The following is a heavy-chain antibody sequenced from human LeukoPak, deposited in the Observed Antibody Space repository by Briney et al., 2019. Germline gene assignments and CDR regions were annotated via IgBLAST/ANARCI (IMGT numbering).Heavy chain of an antibody. D-gene: IGHD6-19*01. CDR3: APRRLVLPY. CDR1: GFTFSRHA. CDR2: LSGTGGST. V-gene: IGHV3-23*01. Sequence: GGSLRLSCEASGFTFSRHAMSWVRQAPGKGLEWVSSLSGTGGSTYYADSVKGRFTISRDNSKNTLYLQMNSLRAEDTAVYYCAPRRLVLPYWGQGTLVTVSS. J-gene: IGHJ4*02.